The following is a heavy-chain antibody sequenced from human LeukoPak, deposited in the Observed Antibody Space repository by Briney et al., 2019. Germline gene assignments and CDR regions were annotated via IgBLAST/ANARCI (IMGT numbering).Heavy chain of an antibody. CDR3: ARGRGNWYFDL. J-gene: IGHJ2*01. CDR2: IYTSGST. Sequence: SETLSLTCTVSGGSISSDYWSWIRQPPGKGLEWIGYIYTSGSTNYNPSLKSRVTISVDTSKNQFSLKLSSVTAADTAVYYCARGRGNWYFDLWGRGTLVTVSS. CDR1: GGSISSDY. V-gene: IGHV4-4*09.